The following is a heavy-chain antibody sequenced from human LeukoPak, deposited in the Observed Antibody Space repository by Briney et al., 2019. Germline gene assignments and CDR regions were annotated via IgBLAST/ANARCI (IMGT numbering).Heavy chain of an antibody. J-gene: IGHJ6*02. CDR1: GGSFTDYF. D-gene: IGHD3-22*01. CDR2: INDYTGDS. Sequence: SETLSLTRTVFGGSFTDYFWTWIRHSPGKGLEWIGEINDYTGDSKYNPSLNSRVSISPEKSKNQLSLELRSVTAADTAVYYCARGRIAKIVVVHSFSYGMDVWGQGTTVTVSS. CDR3: ARGRIAKIVVVHSFSYGMDV. V-gene: IGHV4-34*01.